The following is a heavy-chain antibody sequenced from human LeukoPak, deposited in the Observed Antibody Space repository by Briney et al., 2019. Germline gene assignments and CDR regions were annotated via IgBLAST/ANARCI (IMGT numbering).Heavy chain of an antibody. D-gene: IGHD2-21*02. Sequence: PGGSLRLSCAASGFTVSSNYMSWVRQAPGKGLMWVSRINNGGVSTSYADSVRGRFTVSRDNGKNTLYLQMNSLRAEDTGVYYCARELPREVTLDYWGQGTLVTVSS. CDR1: GFTVSSNY. V-gene: IGHV3-74*01. CDR3: ARELPREVTLDY. CDR2: INNGGVST. J-gene: IGHJ4*02.